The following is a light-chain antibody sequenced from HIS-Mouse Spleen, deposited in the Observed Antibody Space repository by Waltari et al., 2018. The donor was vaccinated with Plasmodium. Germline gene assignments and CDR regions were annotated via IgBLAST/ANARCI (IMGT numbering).Light chain of an antibody. V-gene: IGLV3-10*01. CDR3: YSTDSSGNHRV. CDR2: EDS. Sequence: SYELTQPPSVSVSPGQTARTTCSGDALPTTYAYWYQQKSGQAPVLVIYEDSKRPSGIPGRFSGSSSGTMATLTISGAQVEDEADYYCYSTDSSGNHRVFGGGTKLTVL. J-gene: IGLJ3*02. CDR1: ALPTTY.